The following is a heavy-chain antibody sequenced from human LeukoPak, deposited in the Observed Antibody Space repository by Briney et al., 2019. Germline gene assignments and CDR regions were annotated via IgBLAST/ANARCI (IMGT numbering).Heavy chain of an antibody. J-gene: IGHJ4*02. Sequence: SETLSLTCAVYGGSFSGYYWSWIRQPPGKGLEWIGEINHSGSTNYNPSLKSRVTISVGTSKNQFSLKLSSVTAADTAVYYCARAIKRFGELSHPFDYWGQGTLVTVSS. D-gene: IGHD3-10*01. V-gene: IGHV4-34*01. CDR1: GGSFSGYY. CDR3: ARAIKRFGELSHPFDY. CDR2: INHSGST.